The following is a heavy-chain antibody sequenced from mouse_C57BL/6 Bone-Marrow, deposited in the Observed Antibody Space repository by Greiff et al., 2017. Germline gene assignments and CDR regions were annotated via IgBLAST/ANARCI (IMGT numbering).Heavy chain of an antibody. D-gene: IGHD1-1*01. CDR2: INPNNGGT. V-gene: IGHV1-18*01. Sequence: EVQLQQSGPELVKPGASVKIPCKASGYTFTDYNMDWVKQSHGKSLEWIGDINPNNGGTIYNQKFKGKATLTVDKSSSTAYMELRSLTSEDTAVYYCARRRVVVLYAMDYWGQGTSDNVSS. J-gene: IGHJ4*01. CDR1: GYTFTDYN. CDR3: ARRRVVVLYAMDY.